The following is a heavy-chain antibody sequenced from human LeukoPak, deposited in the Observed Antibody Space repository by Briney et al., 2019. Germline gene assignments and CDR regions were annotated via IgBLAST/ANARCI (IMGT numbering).Heavy chain of an antibody. D-gene: IGHD5-12*01. V-gene: IGHV3-43*01. CDR3: AKADGGGYAHFQH. CDR1: GFTFNDYT. Sequence: GGSLRLSCAASGFTFNDYTMHWVRQAPGKGLEWVSLISWNGGSTHYADSVKGRFTISRDNSKNSLFLQMHSLRTEDTALYYCAKADGGGYAHFQHWGQGTLVTVSS. J-gene: IGHJ1*01. CDR2: ISWNGGST.